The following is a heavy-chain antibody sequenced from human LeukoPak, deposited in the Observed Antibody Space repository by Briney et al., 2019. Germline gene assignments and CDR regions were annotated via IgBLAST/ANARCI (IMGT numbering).Heavy chain of an antibody. Sequence: PSETLSLTCTVSGVSISSSSYYWGWIRQPPGKGLEWIGSIYYSGSTYYNPSLKSRVTISVDTSKNQFSLKLSSVTAADTAVYYCARFIYDSSGYYPGYFDYWGQGTLVTVSS. J-gene: IGHJ4*02. D-gene: IGHD3-22*01. V-gene: IGHV4-39*01. CDR3: ARFIYDSSGYYPGYFDY. CDR1: GVSISSSSYY. CDR2: IYYSGST.